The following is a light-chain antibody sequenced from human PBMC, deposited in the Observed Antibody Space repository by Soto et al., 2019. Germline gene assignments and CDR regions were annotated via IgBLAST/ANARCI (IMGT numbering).Light chain of an antibody. Sequence: QSVLTQPPSASGTPGQRVTISCSGSSSNIGAGYDVHWYQQLPGTAPKLVIYDNNNRPSGVSDRFSGSKSGTSASLAITGLQAEDEADYYCQSHDNSLRGSVFGGGTKLTVL. CDR3: QSHDNSLRGSV. V-gene: IGLV1-40*01. CDR1: SSNIGAGYD. J-gene: IGLJ2*01. CDR2: DNN.